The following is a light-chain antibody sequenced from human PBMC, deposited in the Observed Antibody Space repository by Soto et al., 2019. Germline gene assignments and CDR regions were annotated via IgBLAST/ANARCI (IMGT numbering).Light chain of an antibody. J-gene: IGKJ1*01. CDR3: QQYGRSPRT. CDR1: QSVSSSY. V-gene: IGKV3-20*01. CDR2: GTS. Sequence: EVVLTQSPGTLSLSPGERATLSCRASQSVSSSYLAWYQQKPGQAPRLFIYGTSSRATGIPDRFSGSGSGTDFTLTISRLEPEDFAVYYCQQYGRSPRTFGQGTKVEI.